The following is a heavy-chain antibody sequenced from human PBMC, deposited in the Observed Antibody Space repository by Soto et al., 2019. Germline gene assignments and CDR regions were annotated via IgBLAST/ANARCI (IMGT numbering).Heavy chain of an antibody. J-gene: IGHJ4*02. Sequence: SLRLSCPAPGFTFGTYAMFWARQAPGRGLEWVSVISGSGDRTYYEDSGKGRFTISRDNSKNTLYWQRHSVRDEDTAVYYCAKGYWVVAGTRYFDYWGQRTLVTVSS. CDR2: ISGSGDRT. V-gene: IGHV3-23*01. D-gene: IGHD6-19*01. CDR1: GFTFGTYA. CDR3: AKGYWVVAGTRYFDY.